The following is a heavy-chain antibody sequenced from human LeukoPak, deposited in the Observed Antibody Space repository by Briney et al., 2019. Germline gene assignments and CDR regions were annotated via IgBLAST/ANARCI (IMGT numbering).Heavy chain of an antibody. V-gene: IGHV3-9*01. Sequence: PGGSLRLSCAASGFTFDDYAMHWVRQAPGKGLEWVSGISWNSGSIGYADSVKGRFTISRDNAKNSLYLQMNSLRAEDTALYYCAKDRWEGEGGLPDYWGQGTLVTVSS. J-gene: IGHJ4*02. D-gene: IGHD3/OR15-3a*01. CDR3: AKDRWEGEGGLPDY. CDR2: ISWNSGSI. CDR1: GFTFDDYA.